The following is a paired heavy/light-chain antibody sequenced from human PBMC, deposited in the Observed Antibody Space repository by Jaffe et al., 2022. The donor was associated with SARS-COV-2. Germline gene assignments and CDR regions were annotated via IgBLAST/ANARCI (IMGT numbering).Light chain of an antibody. CDR3: QQYGSSPVT. CDR1: QSVSSSY. Sequence: EIVLTQSPGTLSLSPGERATLSCRASQSVSSSYLAWYQQKPGQAPRLLIYDASSRATGIPDRFSGSGSGTDFTLTISRLEPEDFAVYYCQQYGSSPVTFGQGTKVEIK. J-gene: IGKJ1*01. CDR2: DAS. V-gene: IGKV3-20*01.
Heavy chain of an antibody. V-gene: IGHV3-53*01. CDR3: ARGSVVVPAAISGPPPLDY. Sequence: EVQLVESGGGLIQPGGSLRLSCAASGFTVSTTYMSWVRQAPGKGLEWVSVIYRGYSTYYADSVKGRFTISRDNSKNTLYLQMNSLRAEDTAVYYCARGSVVVPAAISGPPPLDYWGQGTLVTVSS. CDR2: IYRGYST. CDR1: GFTVSTTY. D-gene: IGHD2-2*02. J-gene: IGHJ4*02.